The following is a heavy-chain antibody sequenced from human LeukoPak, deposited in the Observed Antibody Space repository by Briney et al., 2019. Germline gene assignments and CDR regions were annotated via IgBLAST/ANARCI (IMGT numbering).Heavy chain of an antibody. V-gene: IGHV3-21*01. Sequence: GGSLRLSCAASGFTFSSYSMNWVRQAPGKGLEWVSSISSSSSYIYYAGSVKGRFTISRDNAKNSLYLQMNSLRAEDTAVYYCARDLVFSTLEWLLPTYYYYYGMDVWGQGTTVTVSS. D-gene: IGHD3-3*01. CDR2: ISSSSSYI. CDR1: GFTFSSYS. J-gene: IGHJ6*02. CDR3: ARDLVFSTLEWLLPTYYYYYGMDV.